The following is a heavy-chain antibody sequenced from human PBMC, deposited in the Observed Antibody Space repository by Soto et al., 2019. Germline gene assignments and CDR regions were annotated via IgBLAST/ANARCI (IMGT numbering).Heavy chain of an antibody. V-gene: IGHV1-69*01. CDR2: IIPIFGTA. CDR1: GGTFSSYA. CDR3: AGGVVVVVAATLSYYYYYGMDV. D-gene: IGHD2-15*01. J-gene: IGHJ6*02. Sequence: QVQLVQSGAEVKKPGYSVKVSCKASGGTFSSYAISWVRQAPGQGLEWMGGIIPIFGTANYAQKLQGRVTITADESTSKAYREVSSLRSEDTAVYYCAGGVVVVVAATLSYYYYYGMDVWGQGTTVTVSS.